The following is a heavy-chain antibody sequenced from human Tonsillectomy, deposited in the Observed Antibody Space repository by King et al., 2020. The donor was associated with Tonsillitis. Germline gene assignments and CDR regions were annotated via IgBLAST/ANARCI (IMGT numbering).Heavy chain of an antibody. CDR2: IYYSGST. Sequence: QLQESGPGLVKPSETLSLTCTVSGGSISSYYWSWIRQPPGKGLEWIGYIYYSGSTNYNPSLKSRVTISVDTSKNQFSLKLSSVTAADTAVYYCARHVEGRGARWFDPWGQGTLVTVSS. D-gene: IGHD1-26*01. CDR3: ARHVEGRGARWFDP. V-gene: IGHV4-59*08. CDR1: GGSISSYY. J-gene: IGHJ5*02.